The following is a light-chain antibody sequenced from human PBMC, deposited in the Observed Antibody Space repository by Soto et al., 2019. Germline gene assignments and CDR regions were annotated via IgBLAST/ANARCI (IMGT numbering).Light chain of an antibody. Sequence: EIVLTQSPATLSLSPGERATLSCRASQSFSSYLAWYQQKPGQAPRLLIYDTSNRATGIPARFSGSGSGTDFTLTISSLEPEDFAVYYCQQRSNWRPFGQGTKLEIK. CDR3: QQRSNWRP. J-gene: IGKJ2*01. CDR2: DTS. V-gene: IGKV3-11*01. CDR1: QSFSSY.